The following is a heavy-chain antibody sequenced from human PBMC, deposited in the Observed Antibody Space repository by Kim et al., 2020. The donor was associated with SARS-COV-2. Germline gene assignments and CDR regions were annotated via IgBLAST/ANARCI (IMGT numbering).Heavy chain of an antibody. D-gene: IGHD5-12*01. V-gene: IGHV3-30*04. CDR2: ISYDGSNK. CDR3: ASLGVATNP. Sequence: GGSLRLSCAASGFTFSSYAMHWVRQAPGKGLEWVAVISYDGSNKYYADSVKGRFTISRDNSKNTLYLQMNSLRAEDTAVYYCASLGVATNPWGQGTLVTV. CDR1: GFTFSSYA. J-gene: IGHJ5*02.